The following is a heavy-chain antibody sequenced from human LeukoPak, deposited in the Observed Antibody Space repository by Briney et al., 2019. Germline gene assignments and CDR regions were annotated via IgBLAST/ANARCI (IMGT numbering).Heavy chain of an antibody. D-gene: IGHD3-9*01. Sequence: ASVKVSCKVSGYTLTELSMHWVRQAPGKGLEWMGGFDPEDGETIYAQKFQGRVTMTEDTSTDTAYMELSSRRSEDTAVYYCATVTGYPSLYYGMDVWGQGTTVTVSS. CDR3: ATVTGYPSLYYGMDV. CDR1: GYTLTELS. V-gene: IGHV1-24*01. J-gene: IGHJ6*02. CDR2: FDPEDGET.